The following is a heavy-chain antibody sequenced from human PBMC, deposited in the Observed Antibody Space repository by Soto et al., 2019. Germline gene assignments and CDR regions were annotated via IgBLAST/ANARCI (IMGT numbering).Heavy chain of an antibody. CDR3: ARDIQVAGAGTEIYYYYYGMDG. J-gene: IGHJ6*02. V-gene: IGHV1-18*01. Sequence: QVQLVQSGAEVKKPGASVKVSCKASGYTFTSYGISWVRQAPGQGLEWMGWISAYNGNTNYAQKLQGRVTMTTDTSTSKAYMELRSLRSDDTAVYYCARDIQVAGAGTEIYYYYYGMDGWGQGTTVTVSS. CDR2: ISAYNGNT. D-gene: IGHD6-19*01. CDR1: GYTFTSYG.